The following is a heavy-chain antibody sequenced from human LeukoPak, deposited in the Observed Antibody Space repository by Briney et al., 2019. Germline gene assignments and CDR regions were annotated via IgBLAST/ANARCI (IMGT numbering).Heavy chain of an antibody. V-gene: IGHV1-18*01. Sequence: ASVKVSCKASGYTFTSYGINWLRQAPGQGLEWMGWISAYNGNTNYAQKFQGSVTMTTDTSTSIAYMELRSLRSDDTAVYYCARAPQRDTAMGDAFDIWGQGTMVTVSS. CDR1: GYTFTSYG. CDR2: ISAYNGNT. D-gene: IGHD5-18*01. CDR3: ARAPQRDTAMGDAFDI. J-gene: IGHJ3*02.